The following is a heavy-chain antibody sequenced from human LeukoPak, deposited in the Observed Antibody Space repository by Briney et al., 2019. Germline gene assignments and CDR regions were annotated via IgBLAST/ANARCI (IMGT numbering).Heavy chain of an antibody. Sequence: SVKVSCKASGGTFSGYAISWVRQAPGQGLEWMGGIIPIFGTANYAQKFQGRVTITADESTSTAYMELSSLRSEDTAVYYCASEIAVAGTNWFDPWGQGTLVTVSS. CDR3: ASEIAVAGTNWFDP. CDR2: IIPIFGTA. V-gene: IGHV1-69*01. D-gene: IGHD6-19*01. CDR1: GGTFSGYA. J-gene: IGHJ5*02.